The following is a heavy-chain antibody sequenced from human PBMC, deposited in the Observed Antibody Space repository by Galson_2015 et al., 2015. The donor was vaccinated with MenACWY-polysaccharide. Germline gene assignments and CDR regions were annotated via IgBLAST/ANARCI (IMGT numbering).Heavy chain of an antibody. Sequence: SETLSLTCAVYGGSFSGYYWSWIRQPPGKGLEWIGEINHSGNTNYNPSLKSRVTISVDTSKNQFSLKLSSVTAADTAVYYRARGPFKSYYDILTGWIRSSYYYGMDVWGQGTTVTVSS. J-gene: IGHJ6*02. CDR3: ARGPFKSYYDILTGWIRSSYYYGMDV. V-gene: IGHV4-34*01. D-gene: IGHD3-9*01. CDR2: INHSGNT. CDR1: GGSFSGYY.